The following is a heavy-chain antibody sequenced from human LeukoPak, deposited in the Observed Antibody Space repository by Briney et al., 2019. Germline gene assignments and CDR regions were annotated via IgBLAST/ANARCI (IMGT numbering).Heavy chain of an antibody. Sequence: PSETLSLTCSVSGGPITEYYWSWIRQPPGKGLEWIGYIYRTGSTNYSPSLKSRVTMSVDASRSQFSLKLVSVTAADTAVYYCARDRGSTGYYYLDSWGQGILVTVSS. CDR2: IYRTGST. CDR1: GGPITEYY. D-gene: IGHD6-19*01. V-gene: IGHV4-59*01. J-gene: IGHJ4*02. CDR3: ARDRGSTGYYYLDS.